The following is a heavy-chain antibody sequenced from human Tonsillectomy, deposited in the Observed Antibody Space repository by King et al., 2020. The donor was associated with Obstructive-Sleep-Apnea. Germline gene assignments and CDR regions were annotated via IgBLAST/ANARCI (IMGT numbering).Heavy chain of an antibody. Sequence: VQLVESGGGVVQPGRSLRLSCAASGFTFSSYGMHWVRQAPGKGLEWVAGISYYGYKEFYADSVKGRFTISRDSSRNTLYLQMNSLRPEDTAVYYCAKAWTVTTLQCACDYWGQGTLVTVSS. CDR3: AKAWTVTTLQCACDY. J-gene: IGHJ4*02. D-gene: IGHD4-17*01. CDR1: GFTFSSYG. V-gene: IGHV3-30*18. CDR2: ISYYGYKE.